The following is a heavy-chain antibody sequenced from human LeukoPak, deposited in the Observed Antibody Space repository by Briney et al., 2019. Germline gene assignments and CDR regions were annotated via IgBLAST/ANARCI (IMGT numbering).Heavy chain of an antibody. CDR3: CLVGATVGFDY. J-gene: IGHJ4*02. Sequence: LAGGSLRLSCAASGFTFSSYAMSWVRQAPGKGLEWVSAISGSGGSTYYADSVKGRFTISRDNSKNPLYLQMNSLRAEDTAVYYCCLVGATVGFDYWGQGTLVTVSS. V-gene: IGHV3-23*01. CDR1: GFTFSSYA. CDR2: ISGSGGST. D-gene: IGHD1-26*01.